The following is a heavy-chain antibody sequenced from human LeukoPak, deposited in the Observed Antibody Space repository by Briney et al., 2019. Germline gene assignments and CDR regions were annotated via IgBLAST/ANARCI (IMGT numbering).Heavy chain of an antibody. Sequence: SETLSLTCTVSGGSISSSSYYWGWIRQPPGKGLEWIGSIYYSGSTYYNPSLKSRVTISVDTSKNQFSLKLSSVTAADTAVYYCATIYYFYYYMDVWGKGTTVTVSS. V-gene: IGHV4-39*07. CDR1: GGSISSSSYY. J-gene: IGHJ6*03. CDR2: IYYSGST. CDR3: ATIYYFYYYMDV.